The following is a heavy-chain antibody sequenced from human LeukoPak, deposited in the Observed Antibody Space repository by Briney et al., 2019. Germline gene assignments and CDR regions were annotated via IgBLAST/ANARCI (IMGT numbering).Heavy chain of an antibody. CDR1: GFDFSSNW. CDR3: AKDHYWSIDY. J-gene: IGHJ4*02. Sequence: PAGGSLRLSCAASGFDFSSNWMHWVRHAPGQGLVWVSRIKGDGISTNYADSVKGRLTISRDIAKNTLYLQMNSLRAEDTGVYYCAKDHYWSIDYWGRGTLVTVSS. V-gene: IGHV3-74*01. D-gene: IGHD3-3*01. CDR2: IKGDGIST.